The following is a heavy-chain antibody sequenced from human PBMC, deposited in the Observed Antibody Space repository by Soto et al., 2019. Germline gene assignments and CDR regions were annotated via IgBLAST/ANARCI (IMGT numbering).Heavy chain of an antibody. CDR3: ARVMDYYDSSGNDI. D-gene: IGHD3-22*01. J-gene: IGHJ3*02. CDR2: ISSSSSYI. Sequence: EVQLVESGGGLVKPGGSLRLSCAASGFTFSSYSMNWVRQAPGKGLELVSSISSSSSYIYYADSVKGRFTISRDNDKNSRYLQMNSLRAEDTAVYYCARVMDYYDSSGNDILGQGTMVTVSS. CDR1: GFTFSSYS. V-gene: IGHV3-21*01.